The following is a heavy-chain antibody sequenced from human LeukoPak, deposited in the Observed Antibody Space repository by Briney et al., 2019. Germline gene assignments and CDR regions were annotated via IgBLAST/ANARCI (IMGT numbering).Heavy chain of an antibody. J-gene: IGHJ6*02. CDR2: ISYDGSNK. D-gene: IGHD3-22*01. V-gene: IGHV3-30-3*01. Sequence: GRSLRLSCAASGFTFSSYAMHWVRQAPGKGLEWVAVISYDGSNKYYADSVKGRFTISRDNSKNTLYLQMNSLRAEDTAVYYCARDLDYYDSSGSVYGMDVWGQGTTVTVSS. CDR3: ARDLDYYDSSGSVYGMDV. CDR1: GFTFSSYA.